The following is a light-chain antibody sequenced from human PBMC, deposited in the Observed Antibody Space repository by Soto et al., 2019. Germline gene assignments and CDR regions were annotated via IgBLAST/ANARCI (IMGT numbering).Light chain of an antibody. J-gene: IGKJ1*01. CDR3: QQYNSWPRT. CDR2: GAS. V-gene: IGKV3-15*01. CDR1: QSISGN. Sequence: ETVMTQSPATLSVSPGERATISCRASQSISGNLAWYQQKPGQAPRLLIYGASTSATDIPGRFSGSGSGTEFTLTISSLQSEDFAVYYCQQYNSWPRTFGQGTKVEIK.